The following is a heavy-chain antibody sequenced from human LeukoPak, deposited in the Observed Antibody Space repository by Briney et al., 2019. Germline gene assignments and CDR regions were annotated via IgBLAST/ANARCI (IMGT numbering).Heavy chain of an antibody. D-gene: IGHD3-10*01. CDR1: GFTFSSYW. CDR2: IKKDGSEK. Sequence: GGSLRLSCAASGFTFSSYWMSWVRQAPGKGLEWVANIKKDGSEKYSVDSVKGRFTISRDNAKTSLYLQMNSLRAEDTALYYCAKAGRITMVRGVIERGNWFDPWGQGTLVTVSS. CDR3: AKAGRITMVRGVIERGNWFDP. V-gene: IGHV3-7*03. J-gene: IGHJ5*02.